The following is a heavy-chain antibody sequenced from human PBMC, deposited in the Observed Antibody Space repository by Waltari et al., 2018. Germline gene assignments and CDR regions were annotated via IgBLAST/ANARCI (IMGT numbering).Heavy chain of an antibody. CDR2: MNGDGSDQ. CDR1: GFTFSNYW. J-gene: IGHJ4*02. V-gene: IGHV3-74*01. CDR3: VRDGNRVNAY. Sequence: EVQLLESGGVLVQPGGSLRLSCAASGFTFSNYWMLWDRQAPGKGLVWVSLMNGDGSDQTDADAVEGRFTISRENTKNKLYLQMNSLRVEDTAVYYCVRDGNRVNAYWGQGTLVTVSS.